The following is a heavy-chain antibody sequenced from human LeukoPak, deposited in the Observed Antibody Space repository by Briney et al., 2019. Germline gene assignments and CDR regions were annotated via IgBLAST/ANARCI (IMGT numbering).Heavy chain of an antibody. J-gene: IGHJ4*02. CDR2: IYYSGST. CDR3: ARLSDSSSWINY. V-gene: IGHV4-59*08. D-gene: IGHD6-6*01. CDR1: GGSISSYY. Sequence: KPSETLAPTRTVPGGSISSYYWGWIRQPPREGLEWVGYIYYSGSTNYNPSPKSRVTISVDTSKNPFPLKLSSVTAADTAVYYCARLSDSSSWINYWGQGTLVTVSS.